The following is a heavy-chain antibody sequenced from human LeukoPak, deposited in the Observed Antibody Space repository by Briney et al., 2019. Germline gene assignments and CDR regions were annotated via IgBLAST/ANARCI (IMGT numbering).Heavy chain of an antibody. V-gene: IGHV4-4*07. J-gene: IGHJ4*02. Sequence: ASETLSLTCSVSGGSIRSYFWSWIRQSAGRGLEHIGRIYFTGSTNYRPSLTHRVSMSVDTSKNQFSLTLTSVTAADTAMYFCARAGYTSTWTFDYWGQGILVTASS. D-gene: IGHD3-16*02. CDR3: ARAGYTSTWTFDY. CDR2: IYFTGST. CDR1: GGSIRSYF.